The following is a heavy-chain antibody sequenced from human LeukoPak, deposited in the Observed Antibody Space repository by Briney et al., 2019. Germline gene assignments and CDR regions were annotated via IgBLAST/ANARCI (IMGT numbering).Heavy chain of an antibody. CDR3: ARVVAAAGTLYWFDP. Sequence: GGSLRLSCAASGFTFSSYEMTWVRQASGKGLDWVSYISSSGSTIYYADSVKGRFTISRDNAENSLYLQMNSLRAEDTAVYYCARVVAAAGTLYWFDPWGQGTLVTVSS. D-gene: IGHD6-13*01. CDR2: ISSSGSTI. CDR1: GFTFSSYE. J-gene: IGHJ5*02. V-gene: IGHV3-48*03.